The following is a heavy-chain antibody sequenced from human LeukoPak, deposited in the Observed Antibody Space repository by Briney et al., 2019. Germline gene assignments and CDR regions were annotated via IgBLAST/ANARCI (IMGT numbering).Heavy chain of an antibody. CDR1: GFTFSSYA. V-gene: IGHV3-23*01. CDR2: ISGSGGST. Sequence: GGSLRLSCAASGFTFSSYAMSWARQAPGKGLEWVSGISGSGGSTYYADSVKGRFTISRDNAKNSLYLQMNSLRAEDTAVYYCARDNYYDFWSGYYSSYYYGMDVWGQGTTVTVSS. CDR3: ARDNYYDFWSGYYSSYYYGMDV. J-gene: IGHJ6*02. D-gene: IGHD3-3*01.